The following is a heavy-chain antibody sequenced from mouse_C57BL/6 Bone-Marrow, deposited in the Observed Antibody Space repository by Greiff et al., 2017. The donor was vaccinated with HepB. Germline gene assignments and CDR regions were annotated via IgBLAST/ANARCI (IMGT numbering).Heavy chain of an antibody. J-gene: IGHJ1*03. V-gene: IGHV5-12*01. CDR3: ARLYYDYGAGSPYWYFDV. CDR2: ISNGGGST. D-gene: IGHD2-4*01. Sequence: DVMLVESGGGLVQPGGSLKLSCAASGFTFSDYYMYWVRQTPEKRLEWVAYISNGGGSTYYPDTVKGRFTISRDNAKNTLYLQMSRLKSEDTAMYYCARLYYDYGAGSPYWYFDVWGTGTTVTVSS. CDR1: GFTFSDYY.